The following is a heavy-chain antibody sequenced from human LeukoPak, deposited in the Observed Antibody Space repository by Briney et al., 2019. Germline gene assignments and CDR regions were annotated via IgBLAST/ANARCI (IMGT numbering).Heavy chain of an antibody. Sequence: GGSLRLSCAASGFTFSDYAMSWVRQAPGKGLEWVSVIIGRGGNTYYADSVKGRFTISRDNSKNTVNLQMNSLRAEDTALYYCAKGVLRGPLIYCGQGTLVTVSS. V-gene: IGHV3-23*01. D-gene: IGHD3-10*01. CDR1: GFTFSDYA. CDR2: IIGRGGNT. J-gene: IGHJ4*02. CDR3: AKGVLRGPLIY.